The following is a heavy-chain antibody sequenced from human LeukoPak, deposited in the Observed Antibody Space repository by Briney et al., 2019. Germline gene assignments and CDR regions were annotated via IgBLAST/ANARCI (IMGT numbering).Heavy chain of an antibody. Sequence: GGSLRLSCAASGFTFSSYWMSWVRQAPGKGLEWVANIKQDGSEKYYVDSVKGRFTISRDNAKNSLYLQMNSLRAEDTAVYYCARDRRPTNDAFDIWGQGTVVTVSS. CDR2: IKQDGSEK. CDR1: GFTFSSYW. J-gene: IGHJ3*02. CDR3: ARDRRPTNDAFDI. V-gene: IGHV3-7*01. D-gene: IGHD5-12*01.